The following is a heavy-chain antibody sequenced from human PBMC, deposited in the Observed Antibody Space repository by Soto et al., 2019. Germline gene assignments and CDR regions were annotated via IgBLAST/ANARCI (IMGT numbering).Heavy chain of an antibody. V-gene: IGHV1-18*04. CDR1: GYTFTSYG. Sequence: ASVKVSCKASGYTFTSYGISWVRQAPGQGLEWMGWISAYNGNTNYAQKLQGRVTMTTDTPTSTAYMELRSLRSDDTAVYYCARDGITMIVVVHDAFDIWGQGTMVTVSS. D-gene: IGHD3-22*01. J-gene: IGHJ3*02. CDR2: ISAYNGNT. CDR3: ARDGITMIVVVHDAFDI.